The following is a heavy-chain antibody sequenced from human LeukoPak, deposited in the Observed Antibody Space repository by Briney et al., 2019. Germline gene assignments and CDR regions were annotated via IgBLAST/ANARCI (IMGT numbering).Heavy chain of an antibody. J-gene: IGHJ4*02. Sequence: SETLSLTCTVSGDSISSGNYYWTWIRQRPGKSLEWIGYIYHSGSTSYNPSLKSRVTMSVDTSKNQFSLKLSSVTAADTAVYYCARGSGWGYSYGIYYFDYWGQGTLVTVSA. CDR3: ARGSGWGYSYGIYYFDY. CDR2: IYHSGST. D-gene: IGHD5-18*01. V-gene: IGHV4-31*03. CDR1: GDSISSGNYY.